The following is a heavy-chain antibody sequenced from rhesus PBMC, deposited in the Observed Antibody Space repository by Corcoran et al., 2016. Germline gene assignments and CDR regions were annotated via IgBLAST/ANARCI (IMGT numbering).Heavy chain of an antibody. CDR3: TRAASGTAPIEY. D-gene: IGHD1-14*01. Sequence: QVQLVQSGAEIKQPGASVKLSCKASGYTFTSYYMPWVRQAPGQGLEWLGLNSPYKGNKSDAQNLQGRVTITTDTSASTGYMELSSLRSEETAVYYCTRAASGTAPIEYWGQGVLVTVSS. CDR1: GYTFTSYY. CDR2: NSPYKGNK. V-gene: IGHV1-180*01. J-gene: IGHJ4*01.